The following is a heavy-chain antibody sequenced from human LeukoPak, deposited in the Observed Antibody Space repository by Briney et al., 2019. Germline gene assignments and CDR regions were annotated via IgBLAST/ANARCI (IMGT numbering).Heavy chain of an antibody. D-gene: IGHD5-18*01. CDR2: IYSSGNT. J-gene: IGHJ4*02. V-gene: IGHV3-53*01. CDR3: ARIRVYSYSY. CDR1: RFTLSSNY. Sequence: GGSLRLSCAASRFTLSSNYMSWVRQAPGKGLEWVSVIYSSGNTYYTDSVTGRFTISRDNSKNTVYLQMNSLRAEDKAVYYCARIRVYSYSYWGQGSLVTVSS.